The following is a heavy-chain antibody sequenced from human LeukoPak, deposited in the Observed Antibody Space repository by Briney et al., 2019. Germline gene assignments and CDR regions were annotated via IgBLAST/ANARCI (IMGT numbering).Heavy chain of an antibody. Sequence: PSETLSLTCTVSGGSISSYYWSWIRQPPGKGLEWIGYIYYSGSTNYNPSLRSRVTISVDTSKNQFSLKLSSVTAADTAVYYSARDLGYNYDYWGQGTLVTVSS. CDR2: IYYSGST. V-gene: IGHV4-59*01. CDR3: ARDLGYNYDY. J-gene: IGHJ4*02. D-gene: IGHD5-24*01. CDR1: GGSISSYY.